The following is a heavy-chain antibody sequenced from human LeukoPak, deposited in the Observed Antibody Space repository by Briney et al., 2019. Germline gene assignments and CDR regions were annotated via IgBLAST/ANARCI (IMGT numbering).Heavy chain of an antibody. CDR2: IESDGSTT. CDR3: ASDTVDTALGIDY. CDR1: GFTFSSYW. V-gene: IGHV3-74*01. J-gene: IGHJ4*02. D-gene: IGHD5-18*01. Sequence: GGSLRLSCTASGFTFSSYWMHWVRQAPGKGLVWVSRIESDGSTTDYADSVKGRFTISRDNAKNTLYLQMNSLRAEDTVVYYCASDTVDTALGIDYWGQGTLVTVSS.